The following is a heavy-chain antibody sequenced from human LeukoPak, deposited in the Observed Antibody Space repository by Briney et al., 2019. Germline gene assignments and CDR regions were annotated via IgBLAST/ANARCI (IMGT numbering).Heavy chain of an antibody. V-gene: IGHV3-53*01. J-gene: IGHJ4*02. CDR2: IYNAGDR. CDR3: VTRSGSYYY. Sequence: SGGSLRLSCAASGFTVSSNYMSWVRQAPGKGLEWVSVIYNAGDRYYADSVKGRFTISRDSSKNTLYLQGNSLRAEDTAVYYCVTRSGSYYYWGQGILVTVSS. D-gene: IGHD1-26*01. CDR1: GFTVSSNY.